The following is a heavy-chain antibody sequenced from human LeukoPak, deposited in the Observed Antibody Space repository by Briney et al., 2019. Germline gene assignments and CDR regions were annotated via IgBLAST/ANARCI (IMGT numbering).Heavy chain of an antibody. V-gene: IGHV3-9*01. Sequence: GRPLRLSCAASGFTFNDYAMHWVRQAPGKGLEWVSGISWSSGSIGYADSVKGRFTISRDNAKNSLYLQMNSLRAEDTALYYCAPSGNTHDAFDIWGQGTMVTVSS. J-gene: IGHJ3*02. D-gene: IGHD2/OR15-2a*01. CDR2: ISWSSGSI. CDR1: GFTFNDYA. CDR3: APSGNTHDAFDI.